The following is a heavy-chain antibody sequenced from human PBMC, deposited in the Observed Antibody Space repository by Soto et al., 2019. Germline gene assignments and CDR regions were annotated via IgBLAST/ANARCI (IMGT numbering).Heavy chain of an antibody. D-gene: IGHD6-19*01. V-gene: IGHV1-2*02. CDR3: ARVLNLVVAGQIDY. J-gene: IGHJ4*02. CDR2: INPNSGGT. Sequence: QVQLVQSGAEVKKPGASVKVSCKASGYTFTGYYMHWVRQAPGQGLEWMGWINPNSGGTNYAQKFQGRVTMTRDTTISTAYMELTRLRSDDTAVYYCARVLNLVVAGQIDYWGQGTLVTVSS. CDR1: GYTFTGYY.